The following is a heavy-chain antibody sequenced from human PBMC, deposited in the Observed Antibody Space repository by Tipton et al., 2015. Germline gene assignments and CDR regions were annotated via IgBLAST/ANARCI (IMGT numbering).Heavy chain of an antibody. V-gene: IGHV3-30*18. Sequence: SLRLSCAASGFTFSNYGMHWVRQAPGKGLEWVAVISYDGGNTYYKDSLKDRLTISRDNSEKTVYLQMSILRVEDTALYYFAKDSHQFTYSNYYYY. CDR1: GFTFSNYG. J-gene: IGHJ6*03. CDR2: ISYDGGNT. D-gene: IGHD2-21*01. CDR3: AKDSHQFTYSNYYYY.